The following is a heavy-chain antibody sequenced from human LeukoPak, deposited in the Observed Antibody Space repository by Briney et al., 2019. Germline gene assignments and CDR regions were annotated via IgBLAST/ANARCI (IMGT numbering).Heavy chain of an antibody. CDR3: ARFGITVVRGGKYYFDY. J-gene: IGHJ4*02. V-gene: IGHV4-59*08. D-gene: IGHD3-10*01. CDR2: IYYSGAT. Sequence: SETLSLTCTVSGGSISNYYWSWIRQPPGKGLEWIGHIYYSGATKFNTSLKSPITISVDTSKNQFSLIISSVTASQTAVYYCARFGITVVRGGKYYFDYWGQGTLVTVSS. CDR1: GGSISNYY.